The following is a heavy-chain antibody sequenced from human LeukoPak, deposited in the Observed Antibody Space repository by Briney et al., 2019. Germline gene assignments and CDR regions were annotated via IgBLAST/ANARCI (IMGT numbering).Heavy chain of an antibody. CDR3: AKGATPTSYYYYNMDV. Sequence: GGSLRLSCAASGFTLSSYAMSWVRQAPGKGLEWVAFISYDGSNKYYADSVKGRFTISRDNSKNTLYLEMNSLRAEDTALYYCAKGATPTSYYYYNMDVWGKGTTVTVSS. J-gene: IGHJ6*03. CDR2: ISYDGSNK. V-gene: IGHV3-30*18. CDR1: GFTLSSYA. D-gene: IGHD1-26*01.